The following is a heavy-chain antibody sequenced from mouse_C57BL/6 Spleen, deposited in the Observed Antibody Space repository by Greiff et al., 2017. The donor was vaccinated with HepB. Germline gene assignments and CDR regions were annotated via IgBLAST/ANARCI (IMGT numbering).Heavy chain of an antibody. CDR3: ARRSYGSSGFDY. CDR2: ISSGSSTI. CDR1: GFTFSDYG. D-gene: IGHD1-1*01. V-gene: IGHV5-17*01. J-gene: IGHJ2*01. Sequence: EVQRVESGGGLVKPGGSLKLSCAASGFTFSDYGMHWVRQAPEKGLEWVAYISSGSSTIYYADTVKGRFTISRDNAKNTLFLQMTSLRSEDTAMYYCARRSYGSSGFDYWGQGTTLTVSS.